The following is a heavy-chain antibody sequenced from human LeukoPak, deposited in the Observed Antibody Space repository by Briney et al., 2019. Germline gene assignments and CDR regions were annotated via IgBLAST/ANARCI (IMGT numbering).Heavy chain of an antibody. CDR2: IITIFGTA. Sequence: SVKVSCKASGGTFSSYAISWVRQAPGQGLEWLGGIITIFGTANYVQKFQGRVTITADECTSTAYMELSSLRSEDTAVYYCASRAEDIVVVPAASYYYYYGMDVWGKGTTVTVSS. J-gene: IGHJ6*04. D-gene: IGHD2-2*01. CDR3: ASRAEDIVVVPAASYYYYYGMDV. CDR1: GGTFSSYA. V-gene: IGHV1-69*01.